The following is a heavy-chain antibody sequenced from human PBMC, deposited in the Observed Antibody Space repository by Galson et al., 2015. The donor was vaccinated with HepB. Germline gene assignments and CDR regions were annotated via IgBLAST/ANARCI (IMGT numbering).Heavy chain of an antibody. CDR1: GGTFSSYA. CDR3: ARLYTPDITIFGVVIIGHAFDI. V-gene: IGHV1-69*13. CDR2: IIPIFGTA. D-gene: IGHD3-3*01. J-gene: IGHJ3*02. Sequence: SVKVSCKASGGTFSSYAISWVRQAPGQGLEWMGGIIPIFGTANYAQKFQGRVTITADESTSTAYMELSSLRSEDTAVYYCARLYTPDITIFGVVIIGHAFDIWGQGTMVTVSS.